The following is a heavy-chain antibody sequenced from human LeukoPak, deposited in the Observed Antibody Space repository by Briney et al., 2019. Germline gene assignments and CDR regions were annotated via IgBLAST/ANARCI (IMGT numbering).Heavy chain of an antibody. CDR3: ARDRIQLWPVAYFDL. V-gene: IGHV3-7*01. J-gene: IGHJ2*01. D-gene: IGHD5-18*01. CDR1: GFTFSDYW. Sequence: GGSLRLSCAASGFTFSDYWMTWVRQAPGKGLEWVANIKPDGSEKYYVDSVKGRFTISRDNAKNSLYLQMNSLRVEDTAVYYCARDRIQLWPVAYFDLWGRGTLVTVSS. CDR2: IKPDGSEK.